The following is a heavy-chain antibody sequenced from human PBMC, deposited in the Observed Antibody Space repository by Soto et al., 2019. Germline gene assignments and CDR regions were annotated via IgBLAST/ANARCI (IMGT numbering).Heavy chain of an antibody. Sequence: GSLRLSCAASGFTVSSNYMSWVRQAPGKGLEWVSVIYSGGSTYYADSVKGRFTISRDNSKNTLYLQMNSLRAEDTAVYYCARDRGGSSYFDYWGQGTLVTVSS. D-gene: IGHD2-15*01. J-gene: IGHJ4*02. CDR3: ARDRGGSSYFDY. CDR2: IYSGGST. CDR1: GFTVSSNY. V-gene: IGHV3-53*01.